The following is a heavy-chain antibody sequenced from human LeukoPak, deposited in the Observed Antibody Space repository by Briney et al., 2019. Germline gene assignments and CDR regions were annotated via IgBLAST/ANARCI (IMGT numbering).Heavy chain of an antibody. CDR3: VRSDDFWSGYYGY. J-gene: IGHJ4*02. Sequence: SETLSLTCTVSGYSISSGYCWSWIRQPPGKGLEWIGYIFYSGSTNYNPSLKSRVTISVDTSKNQFSLKLSSVTAAHTAVYYCVRSDDFWSGYYGYWGQGTLVTVSS. CDR1: GYSISSGYC. V-gene: IGHV4-61*01. D-gene: IGHD3-3*01. CDR2: IFYSGST.